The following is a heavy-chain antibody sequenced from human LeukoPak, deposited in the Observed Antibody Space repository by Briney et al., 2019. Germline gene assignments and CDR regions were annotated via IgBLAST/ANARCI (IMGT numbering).Heavy chain of an antibody. D-gene: IGHD3-22*01. V-gene: IGHV3-15*01. Sequence: GGSLRLSCAASGFTFSNAWMSWVRQAPGKGPEWVGRIKSKTDGGTTDYAAPVKGRFTISRDDSKNTLYLQMSSLKTEDTAVYYCTTVRVGGITLFYWGQGTLVTVSS. CDR1: GFTFSNAW. CDR2: IKSKTDGGTT. J-gene: IGHJ4*02. CDR3: TTVRVGGITLFY.